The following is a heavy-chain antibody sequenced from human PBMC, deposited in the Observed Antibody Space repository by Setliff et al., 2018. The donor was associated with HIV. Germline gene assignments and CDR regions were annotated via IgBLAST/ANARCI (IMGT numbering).Heavy chain of an antibody. CDR1: GGSLSGYY. Sequence: PSETLSLTCAVYGGSLSGYYWSWVRQFPGRGLEWIGEINQSGNTNFNPSLKSRLIISVDTSKSQFSLKLTSVTAADTALYYCAREGGQGYSGSGSWRQISSWFDSWGQGNLVTVSS. D-gene: IGHD3-10*01. V-gene: IGHV4-34*01. J-gene: IGHJ5*01. CDR2: INQSGNT. CDR3: AREGGQGYSGSGSWRQISSWFDS.